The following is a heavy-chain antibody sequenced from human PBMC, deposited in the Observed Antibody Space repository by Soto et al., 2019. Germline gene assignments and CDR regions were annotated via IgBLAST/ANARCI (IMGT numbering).Heavy chain of an antibody. V-gene: IGHV3-15*01. CDR3: TIMGLGTFQY. D-gene: IGHD1-26*01. J-gene: IGHJ4*02. CDR2: IQKKAVGGAT. CDR1: GITFSNAW. Sequence: EVQLVESGGGLVKDGGSLRLSCAVSGITFSNAWMAWVRQAPGKGLEWVGRIQKKAVGGATEYAASVKGRLSISRDDSKTTLYLQMDSLKTEDSAVYYCTIMGLGTFQYWGQGTLLTVSS.